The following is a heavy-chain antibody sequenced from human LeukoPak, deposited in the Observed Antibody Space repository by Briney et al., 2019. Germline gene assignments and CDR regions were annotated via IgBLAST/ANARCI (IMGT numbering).Heavy chain of an antibody. Sequence: PGGSLRLSCAASGFTLSSYDMHWVRQATGKGLEWVSGIDIPGNTYYPDSVKGRFTMSRESANNYLYLQMNSLRAGDTAVYYCASDTAMVDAFDIWGQGTMVTVSS. D-gene: IGHD5-18*01. CDR3: ASDTAMVDAFDI. CDR1: GFTLSSYD. V-gene: IGHV3-13*01. CDR2: IDIPGNT. J-gene: IGHJ3*02.